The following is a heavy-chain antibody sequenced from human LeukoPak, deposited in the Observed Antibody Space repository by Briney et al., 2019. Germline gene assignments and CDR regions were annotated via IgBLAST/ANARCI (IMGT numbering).Heavy chain of an antibody. V-gene: IGHV4-39*07. CDR3: ARDREYDFWSGYSAWYYFDY. D-gene: IGHD3-3*01. J-gene: IGHJ4*02. CDR1: GGSISSSSYY. Sequence: SETLSLTCTVSGGSISSSSYYWGWVRQPPGKGREWIGSIYYSGSTYYNPSLKSRVTISVDTSKNQFSLKLSSVTAADTAVYYCARDREYDFWSGYSAWYYFDYWGQGTLVTVSS. CDR2: IYYSGST.